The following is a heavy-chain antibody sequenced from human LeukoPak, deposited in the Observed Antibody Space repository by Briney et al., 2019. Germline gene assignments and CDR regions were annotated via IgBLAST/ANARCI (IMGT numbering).Heavy chain of an antibody. CDR2: ISSSSSTI. D-gene: IGHD3-3*01. CDR1: GFTFSSYA. Sequence: RTGGSLRLSCAASGFTFSSYAMHWVRQAPGKGLEWVSYISSSSSTIYYADSVKGRFTISRDNAKNSLYLQMNSLRAEDTAGYYCARWITIFGVVIPFDYWGQGTLVTVSS. V-gene: IGHV3-48*01. CDR3: ARWITIFGVVIPFDY. J-gene: IGHJ4*02.